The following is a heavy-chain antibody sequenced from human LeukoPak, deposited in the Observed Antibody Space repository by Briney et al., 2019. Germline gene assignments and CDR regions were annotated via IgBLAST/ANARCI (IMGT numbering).Heavy chain of an antibody. D-gene: IGHD5-12*01. CDR1: GGSISSYY. Sequence: SETLSLTCTVSGGSISSYYWSWIRQPSGKGLEWIGYMYYSGSTNYNPSLKGRVTISVDTPKKQFSLKLSSVTAADTAVYYCARQAWLLDYWGPGTLVTVAS. CDR3: ARQAWLLDY. V-gene: IGHV4-59*08. J-gene: IGHJ4*02. CDR2: MYYSGST.